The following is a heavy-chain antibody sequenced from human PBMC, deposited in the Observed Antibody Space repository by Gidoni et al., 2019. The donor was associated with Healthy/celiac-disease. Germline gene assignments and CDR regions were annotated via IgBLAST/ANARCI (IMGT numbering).Heavy chain of an antibody. CDR3: GNYYDSSGRPNDY. CDR2: LSYDGSNT. CDR1: GSTYSSYG. V-gene: IGHV3-30*03. J-gene: IGHJ4*02. Sequence: QVQLVESGGGGVKPGRSLRLSWAALGSTYSSYGMHWVRQAPGKGLELVAVLSYDGSNTYYADSVKGRFTLSRDNSKNTLYLQMNSLRAEDTAVYYCGNYYDSSGRPNDYWGQGTLVTVSS. D-gene: IGHD3-22*01.